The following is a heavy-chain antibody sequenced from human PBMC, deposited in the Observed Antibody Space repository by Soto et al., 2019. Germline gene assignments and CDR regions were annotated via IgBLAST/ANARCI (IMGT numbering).Heavy chain of an antibody. D-gene: IGHD3-10*02. CDR3: TIVRVADSALDH. J-gene: IGHJ4*02. CDR2: MSYDGSDT. Sequence: GGSLRLSCVGSGFIFSNNGMHCVRQTPGKGLEWVAFMSYDGSDTFYADSAKGRFTISRDNSKNTLFLHVSNLRAEDTAMYYCTIVRVADSALDHWGQGTLVTVSS. V-gene: IGHV3-30*02. CDR1: GFIFSNNG.